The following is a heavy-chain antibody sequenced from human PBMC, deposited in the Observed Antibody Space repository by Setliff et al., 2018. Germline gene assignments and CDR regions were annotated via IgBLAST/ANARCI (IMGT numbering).Heavy chain of an antibody. V-gene: IGHV4-59*01. CDR2: IYYSGST. D-gene: IGHD3-10*01. CDR1: GDSINSDY. CDR3: AKGRGEMDS. J-gene: IGHJ4*02. Sequence: SETLSLTCSVYGDSINSDYWAWIRQPPGKGLEWIGYIYYSGSTDSHPSLKSRVSISIDTSKNQFSLNVRSVTAADTAIYYCAKGRGEMDSWGQGSLVTVSS.